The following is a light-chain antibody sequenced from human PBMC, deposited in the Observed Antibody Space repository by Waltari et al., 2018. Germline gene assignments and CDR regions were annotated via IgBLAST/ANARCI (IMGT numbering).Light chain of an antibody. V-gene: IGKV3-20*01. J-gene: IGKJ1*01. CDR1: QSFTGY. CDR2: DAS. CDR3: EHYVRLPVT. Sequence: SCRDSQSFTGYLAWYPRKPGQAPRLLIYDASTRAAGIADRFSGSGFGTDLTLTISRLEPEDSAVYYCEHYVRLPVTFGQGTKVEIK.